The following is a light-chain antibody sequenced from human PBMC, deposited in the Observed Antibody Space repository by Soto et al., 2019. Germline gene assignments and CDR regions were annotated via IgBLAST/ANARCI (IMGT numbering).Light chain of an antibody. CDR3: QQSYSTPWT. J-gene: IGKJ1*01. CDR2: SAS. V-gene: IGKV1-39*01. CDR1: QSISYY. Sequence: TQMTQAPASLSASIGDRVTITCRASQSISYYLNWYQQKQGRAPRLLIYSASTLQSGVPSKSSGSASGTDFTLTVSSLQPEDFATYYCQQSYSTPWTFGQGTKVDIK.